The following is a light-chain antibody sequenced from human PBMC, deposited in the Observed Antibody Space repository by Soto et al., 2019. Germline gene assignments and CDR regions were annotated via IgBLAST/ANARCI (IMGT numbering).Light chain of an antibody. CDR3: LQDHAYPRT. CDR1: QGFRND. V-gene: IGKV1-6*01. CDR2: AAS. J-gene: IGKJ1*01. Sequence: AIQMTQSPSSLSASVGDRVTITCRASQGFRNDLGWYQQKPGKAPKLLIYAASRLESGVPSRFSGSGSGTDFTLTISSLQPEDIATYYCLQDHAYPRTFGQGTIVEIK.